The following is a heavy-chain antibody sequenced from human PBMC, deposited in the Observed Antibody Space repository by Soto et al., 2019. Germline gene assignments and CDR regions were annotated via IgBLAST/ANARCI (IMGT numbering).Heavy chain of an antibody. CDR1: GYSLTRYY. CDR2: ISAYNGNT. V-gene: IGHV1-18*01. Sequence: WASVKVSCKASGYSLTRYYINWVRQAPGQGLEWMGWISAYNGNTHYEEKLQGRVTLTTDTSTSTAYMELRSLRSDDTAVYFCARGGQWDFLSDYWGPRTLVT. J-gene: IGHJ4*02. CDR3: ARGGQWDFLSDY. D-gene: IGHD1-26*01.